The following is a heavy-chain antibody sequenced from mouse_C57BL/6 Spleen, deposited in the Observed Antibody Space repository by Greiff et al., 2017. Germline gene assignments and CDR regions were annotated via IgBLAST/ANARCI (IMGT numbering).Heavy chain of an antibody. V-gene: IGHV1-82*01. D-gene: IGHD3-2*02. CDR3: ARQLRLPYAMDY. CDR1: GYAFSSSW. Sequence: LVESGPELVKPGASVKISCKASGYAFSSSWMNWVKQRPGKGLEWIGRIYPGAGDTNYNGKFKGKATLTADKSSSTAYMQLSSLTSEDSAVYFCARQLRLPYAMDYWGQGASVTVSS. J-gene: IGHJ4*01. CDR2: IYPGAGDT.